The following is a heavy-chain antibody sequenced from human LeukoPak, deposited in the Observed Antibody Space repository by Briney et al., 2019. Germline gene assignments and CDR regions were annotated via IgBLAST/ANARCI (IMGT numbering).Heavy chain of an antibody. CDR2: IYTSGST. V-gene: IGHV4-4*09. CDR1: GDSITSYY. J-gene: IGHJ4*02. CDR3: AVSVGAMNDGFDY. D-gene: IGHD1-26*01. Sequence: SETLSLTCTVSGDSITSYYWSWIRQPPGKGLEWIGYIYTSGSTNYNPSLKSRVTISVDTSKNQFSLKLNSVTAADTAVYYCAVSVGAMNDGFDYWGQGTLVTVSS.